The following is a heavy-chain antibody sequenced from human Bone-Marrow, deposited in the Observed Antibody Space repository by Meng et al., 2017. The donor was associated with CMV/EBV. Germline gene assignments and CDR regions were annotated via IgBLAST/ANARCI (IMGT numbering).Heavy chain of an antibody. CDR3: ARWLQFDHYYYGMDV. D-gene: IGHD5-24*01. Sequence: GESLKISCAASGFTVSSNYMSWVRQAPGKGLEWVSVIYSGGSTYYADSVKGRFTISRDKSKNTLYLQMNSLRAEDTAVYYCARWLQFDHYYYGMDVWGQGTTVTVSS. CDR2: IYSGGST. J-gene: IGHJ6*01. V-gene: IGHV3-66*02. CDR1: GFTVSSNY.